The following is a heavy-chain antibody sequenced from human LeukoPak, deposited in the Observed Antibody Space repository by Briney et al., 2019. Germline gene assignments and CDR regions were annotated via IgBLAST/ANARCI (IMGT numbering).Heavy chain of an antibody. D-gene: IGHD3-9*01. CDR1: GGSFSGYY. CDR2: INHSGST. J-gene: IGHJ3*02. CDR3: ARLRVLRYFDWFLPPDAFDI. Sequence: SETLSLTCAVYGGSFSGYYWSWIRQPPGKGLEWIGEINHSGSTNYNPSLKSRVTISVDTSKNQFSLKLSSVTATDTAVYYCARLRVLRYFDWFLPPDAFDIWGQGTMVTVS. V-gene: IGHV4-34*01.